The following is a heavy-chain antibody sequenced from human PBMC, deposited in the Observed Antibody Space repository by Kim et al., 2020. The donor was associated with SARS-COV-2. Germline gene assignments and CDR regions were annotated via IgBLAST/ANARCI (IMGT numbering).Heavy chain of an antibody. J-gene: IGHJ4*02. Sequence: PALKSRVTKSVDTSKNQFSLKRSSVTAADTAVYYCARAALLVAGTKIFDYWGQGTLVTVSS. CDR3: ARAALLVAGTKIFDY. D-gene: IGHD6-19*01. V-gene: IGHV4-31*02.